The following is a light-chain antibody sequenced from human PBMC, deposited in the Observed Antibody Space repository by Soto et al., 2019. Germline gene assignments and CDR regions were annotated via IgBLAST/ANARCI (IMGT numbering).Light chain of an antibody. J-gene: IGLJ2*01. CDR3: AAWDDSLSEV. CDR2: RNN. V-gene: IGLV1-47*01. CDR1: CSNIGSNY. Sequence: QSVLTQPPSASGTPGQRVTISCSGSCSNIGSNYVYWYQQLPGTAPKLLIYRNNQRPSGVPDRFSGSKSGTSASLAISGLRSEDEADYYCAAWDDSLSEVFGGGTKVTVL.